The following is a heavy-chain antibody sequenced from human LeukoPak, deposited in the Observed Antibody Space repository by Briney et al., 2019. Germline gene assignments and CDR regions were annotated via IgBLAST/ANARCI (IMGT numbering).Heavy chain of an antibody. J-gene: IGHJ3*02. D-gene: IGHD6-6*01. CDR1: GFTFSSYS. CDR3: ASIIAARSHDAFDI. CDR2: ISSSSSTI. V-gene: IGHV3-48*01. Sequence: PGGSLRLSCAASGFTFSSYSMNWVRQALGKGLEWVSYISSSSSTIYYADSVKGRFTISRDNAKNSLYLQMNSLRAEDTAVYYCASIIAARSHDAFDIWGQGTMVTVSS.